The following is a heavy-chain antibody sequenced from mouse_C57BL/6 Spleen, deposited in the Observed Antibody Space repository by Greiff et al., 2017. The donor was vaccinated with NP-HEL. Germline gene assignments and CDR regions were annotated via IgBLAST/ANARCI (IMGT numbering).Heavy chain of an antibody. Sequence: DVQLQESGPGLVKPSQSLSLTCSVTGYSITSGYYWNWIRQFPGNKLEWMGYISYDGSNNYNPSLKNRISITRDTSKNQFFLKLNSVTTEDTATYYCAREKYGNYYFDYWGQGTTLTVSS. V-gene: IGHV3-6*01. CDR2: ISYDGSN. J-gene: IGHJ2*01. CDR1: GYSITSGYY. D-gene: IGHD2-10*02. CDR3: AREKYGNYYFDY.